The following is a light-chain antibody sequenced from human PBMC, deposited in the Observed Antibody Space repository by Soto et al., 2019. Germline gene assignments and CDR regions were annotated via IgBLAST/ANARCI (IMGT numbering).Light chain of an antibody. Sequence: DIVMTQTPLSSPVTLGQPASISCRSRQSLVHSDGNTYLSWLHQRPGQPPRPLIYKISNRFSGVPDRFSGSGAGTDFTMEISRVEAEDVGVYYCMQATQSWSFGQGTKVDIK. V-gene: IGKV2-24*01. CDR1: QSLVHSDGNTY. J-gene: IGKJ1*01. CDR2: KIS. CDR3: MQATQSWS.